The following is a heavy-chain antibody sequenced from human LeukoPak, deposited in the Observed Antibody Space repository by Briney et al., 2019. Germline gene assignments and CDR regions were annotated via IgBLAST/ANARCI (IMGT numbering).Heavy chain of an antibody. Sequence: GASVKVSCKASGYTFTSYGISWVRQAPGQGLEWMGWISAYNGNTNYAQKLQGRVTMTTDTSTSTAYMELRSLRSDDTAVYYCARSLDYYDSSGEDFDYWGQGTLVTVSS. CDR1: GYTFTSYG. CDR2: ISAYNGNT. CDR3: ARSLDYYDSSGEDFDY. J-gene: IGHJ4*02. D-gene: IGHD3-22*01. V-gene: IGHV1-18*01.